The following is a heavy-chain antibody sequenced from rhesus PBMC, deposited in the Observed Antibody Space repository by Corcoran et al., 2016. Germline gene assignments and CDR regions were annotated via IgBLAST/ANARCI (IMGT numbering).Heavy chain of an antibody. CDR2: ISGSSGST. J-gene: IGHJ4*01. CDR3: ARAKWELVFDY. CDR1: GGSFSGYY. Sequence: QVQLQESGPGLVKPSETLSRTCAVSGGSFSGYYWGWIRPPPGNGLEWIGYISGSSGSTDYNPSLKSRVTISTDTSKNQFSLKLSSVTAADTAVYYCARAKWELVFDYWGQGVLVTVSS. V-gene: IGHV4-165*01. D-gene: IGHD1-44*01.